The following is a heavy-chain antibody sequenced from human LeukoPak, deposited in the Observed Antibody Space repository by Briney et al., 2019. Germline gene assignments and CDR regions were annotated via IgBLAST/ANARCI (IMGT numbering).Heavy chain of an antibody. CDR3: ARAGAQPYYYYGMDV. Sequence: SETLSLTCTVSGGSISSYYWSWIRQPPGKGLEWIGYIYYSGSTNYNPSLKSRVIISVDTSKNQFSLKLSSVTAADTAVYYCARAGAQPYYYYGMDVWGQGTTVTVSS. V-gene: IGHV4-59*01. CDR1: GGSISSYY. J-gene: IGHJ6*02. CDR2: IYYSGST.